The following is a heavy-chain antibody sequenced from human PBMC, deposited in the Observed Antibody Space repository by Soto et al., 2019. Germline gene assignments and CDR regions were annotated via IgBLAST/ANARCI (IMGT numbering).Heavy chain of an antibody. CDR3: ARDSDTVLGVVIPQNGMDV. CDR2: IIPIFGTA. V-gene: IGHV1-69*01. CDR1: GGTFSSYA. Sequence: QVQLVQSGAEVKTPGSSVKVSCKASGGTFSSYAISWVRQAPGQGLEWMGGIIPIFGTANYAQKFQGRVTITADESTRTAYMELSSLRSEDTAVYYCARDSDTVLGVVIPQNGMDVWGQGTTVTVSS. D-gene: IGHD3-3*01. J-gene: IGHJ6*02.